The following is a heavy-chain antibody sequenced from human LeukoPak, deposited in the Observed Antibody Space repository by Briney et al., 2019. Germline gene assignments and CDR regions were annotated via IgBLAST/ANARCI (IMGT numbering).Heavy chain of an antibody. Sequence: ASVKVSCKASGGTFSSYAISWVRQAPGQGLEWMGRIIPILGIANYAQKFQGRVTITADKSTSTAYMELSSLRSEDTAVYYCARGRLQYCSSTSCYGSPMEQWGQGTLVTVSS. CDR2: IIPILGIA. V-gene: IGHV1-69*04. J-gene: IGHJ4*02. CDR1: GGTFSSYA. CDR3: ARGRLQYCSSTSCYGSPMEQ. D-gene: IGHD2-2*01.